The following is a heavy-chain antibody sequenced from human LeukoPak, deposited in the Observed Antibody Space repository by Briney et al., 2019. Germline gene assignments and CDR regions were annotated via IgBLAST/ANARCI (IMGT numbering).Heavy chain of an antibody. CDR2: ISAYNGNT. D-gene: IGHD6-19*01. Sequence: ASVKVSCKASGYTFTNYGISWVRQAPGQGLEWMGWISAYNGNTNYAQKLQGRVTMTTDTSTSTAYMELRSLRSDDTAVYYCARDIYVAGNYYYYGMDVWGQGTTVTVSS. CDR3: ARDIYVAGNYYYYGMDV. V-gene: IGHV1-18*01. J-gene: IGHJ6*02. CDR1: GYTFTNYG.